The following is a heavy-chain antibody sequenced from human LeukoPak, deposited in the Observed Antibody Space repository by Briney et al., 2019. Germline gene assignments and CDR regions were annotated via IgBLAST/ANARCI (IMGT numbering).Heavy chain of an antibody. CDR1: GVSINNGSYY. Sequence: SETLSLTCTVSGVSINNGSYYWHWIRQPAGKGLEWIGRIYSSGSTNYNPSLKSRVTISVDTSQNHFSMKLNSVTAADTAVYYCARWTIVGAARFDYWGQGTLVTVSS. D-gene: IGHD1-26*01. V-gene: IGHV4-61*02. CDR2: IYSSGST. J-gene: IGHJ4*02. CDR3: ARWTIVGAARFDY.